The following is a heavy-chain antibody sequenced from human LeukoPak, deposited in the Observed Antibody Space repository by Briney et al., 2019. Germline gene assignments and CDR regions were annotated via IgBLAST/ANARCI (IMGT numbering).Heavy chain of an antibody. CDR1: GFTFSSYA. J-gene: IGHJ6*03. CDR3: ARDGRNCSGGSCYSGFKDYYYYMDV. Sequence: GGSLRLSCAASGFTFSSYAMHWVRQAPGKGLEWVAVISYDGSNKYYADSVKGRFTISRDNSKNTLYLQMNSLRAEDTAVYYCARDGRNCSGGSCYSGFKDYYYYMDVWGKGTTVTVSS. D-gene: IGHD2-15*01. V-gene: IGHV3-30*04. CDR2: ISYDGSNK.